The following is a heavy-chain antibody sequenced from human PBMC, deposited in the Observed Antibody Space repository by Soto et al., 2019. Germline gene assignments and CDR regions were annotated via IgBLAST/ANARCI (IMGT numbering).Heavy chain of an antibody. CDR1: GASISSGDYY. J-gene: IGHJ6*02. Sequence: PSETLSLTCTVSGASISSGDYYWTWIRQPPGKGLEWIGSIYYSGSTYYNPSLKSRVTISVDTSNNQFSLKLSSVTAADTAVYYCARYRDFDYTGYYYYSMDAWGQGTTVTVTS. CDR3: ARYRDFDYTGYYYYSMDA. D-gene: IGHD3-9*01. CDR2: IYYSGST. V-gene: IGHV4-30-4*01.